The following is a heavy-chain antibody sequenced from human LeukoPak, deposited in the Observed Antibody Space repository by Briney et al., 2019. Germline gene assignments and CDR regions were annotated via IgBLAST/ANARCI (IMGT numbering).Heavy chain of an antibody. CDR3: ARVQITMVQGVMLYYYYGMDV. J-gene: IGHJ6*02. D-gene: IGHD3-10*01. V-gene: IGHV3-48*01. CDR1: GFTFSSYS. CDR2: ISSSSSTI. Sequence: PGGSLRLSCAASGFTFSSYSMNWVRQAPGKGLEWVSYISSSSSTIYYADSVKGRFTISRDNAKNSLYLQMNSLRAEDTAVYYCARVQITMVQGVMLYYYYGMDVWGQGTTVTVSS.